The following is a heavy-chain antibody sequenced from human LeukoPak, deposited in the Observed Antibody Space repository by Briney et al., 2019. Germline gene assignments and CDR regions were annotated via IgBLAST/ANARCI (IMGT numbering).Heavy chain of an antibody. D-gene: IGHD1-20*01. Sequence: PGGSLRLSCAASGFTFSNYAMSWVRQAPGKGLEWVSAISGSGGSTYYADSVKGRFTISRDNAKNSLYLQMNSLRAEDTAVYYCARDPPFIIGTTFFDYWGQGTLVTVSS. CDR1: GFTFSNYA. CDR3: ARDPPFIIGTTFFDY. CDR2: ISGSGGST. J-gene: IGHJ4*02. V-gene: IGHV3-23*01.